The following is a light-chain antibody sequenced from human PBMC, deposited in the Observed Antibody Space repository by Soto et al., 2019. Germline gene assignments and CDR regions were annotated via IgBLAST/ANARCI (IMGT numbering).Light chain of an antibody. CDR2: EVS. CDR3: SSYTTSSTRV. V-gene: IGLV2-14*01. CDR1: SSDVGGYHS. Sequence: QSALTQPASVSGSPGQSITISCNETSSDVGGYHSVSWYQQHPGIAPKLMIYEVSNRPSGVSNRFSGSKSGNTASLTISGLQAEDEADYYCSSYTTSSTRVFGGGTKLTVL. J-gene: IGLJ2*01.